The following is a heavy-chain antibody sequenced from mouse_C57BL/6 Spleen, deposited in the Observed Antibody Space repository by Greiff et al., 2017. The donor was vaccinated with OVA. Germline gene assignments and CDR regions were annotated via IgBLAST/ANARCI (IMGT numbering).Heavy chain of an antibody. Sequence: EVQRVESGGGLVKPGGSLKLSCAASGFTFSSYAMSWVRQTPEKRLEWVATISDGGSYTYYPDNVQGRFTISRDNAKNNLYLQMSHLKSEDTAMYYCARDKYYGSSHWYFDVWGTGTTVTVSS. CDR2: ISDGGSYT. CDR1: GFTFSSYA. D-gene: IGHD1-1*01. CDR3: ARDKYYGSSHWYFDV. J-gene: IGHJ1*03. V-gene: IGHV5-4*01.